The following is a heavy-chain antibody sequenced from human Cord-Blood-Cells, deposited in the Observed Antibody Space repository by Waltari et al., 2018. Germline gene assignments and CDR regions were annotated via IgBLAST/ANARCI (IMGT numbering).Heavy chain of an antibody. Sequence: QVQLVQSGAEVKKPGSSVKVSCKASGGTFSSYAISWVRQAPGQGLEWMGRIIPSLGIANYAQKFQGRVTITADKSTSTAYMELSSLRSEDTAVYYCARARDDFWSGYYDYWGQGTLVTVSS. CDR3: ARARDDFWSGYYDY. CDR2: IIPSLGIA. CDR1: GGTFSSYA. D-gene: IGHD3-3*01. J-gene: IGHJ4*02. V-gene: IGHV1-69*09.